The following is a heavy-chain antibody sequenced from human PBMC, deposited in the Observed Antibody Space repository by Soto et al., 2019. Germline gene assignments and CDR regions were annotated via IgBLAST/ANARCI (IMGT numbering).Heavy chain of an antibody. D-gene: IGHD3-3*02. V-gene: IGHV4-39*01. CDR2: IYYSGST. CDR1: GGSISSTSYY. CDR3: ARRVAFGYFDY. J-gene: IGHJ4*02. Sequence: SETLSLTCTVSGGSISSTSYYWGWIRQPPGKGLEWIGSIYYSGSTYYNPSLKSRVTISVDTSKNQFSLKLSSVTAADTAVYYCARRVAFGYFDYWGQGTLVTVSS.